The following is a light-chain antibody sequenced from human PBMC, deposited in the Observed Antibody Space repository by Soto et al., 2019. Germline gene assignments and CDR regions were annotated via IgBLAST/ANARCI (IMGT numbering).Light chain of an antibody. CDR2: MAS. CDR3: QQYNGYSRT. CDR1: QSVSVW. J-gene: IGKJ1*01. Sequence: DMQMTQSPSTLSASVGDTVTITCRASQSVSVWLAWYQQKPGKAPKLLIYMASKLESGVPSRFRGSGSGTEFALTINNLQPEDFATYYCQQYNGYSRTFGQGTKVDIK. V-gene: IGKV1-5*03.